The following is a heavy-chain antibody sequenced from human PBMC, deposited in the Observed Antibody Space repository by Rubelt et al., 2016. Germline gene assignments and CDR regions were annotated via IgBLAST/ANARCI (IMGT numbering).Heavy chain of an antibody. Sequence: QVQLVQSGAEAKKPGSSVTVSCKASGGTSRTYSLSWVRQAPGQGLKCMGRIPPIFGTANYAQKVQGRVTITADESTSTAYMELSSLRSEDTAGYYCARKSYGDTGYYFDYWGQGTLVTVSS. CDR2: IPPIFGTA. CDR3: ARKSYGDTGYYFDY. V-gene: IGHV1-69*15. D-gene: IGHD4-17*01. J-gene: IGHJ4*02. CDR1: GGTSRTYS.